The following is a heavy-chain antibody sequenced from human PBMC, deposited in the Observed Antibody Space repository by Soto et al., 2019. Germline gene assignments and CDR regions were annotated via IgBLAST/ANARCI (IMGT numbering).Heavy chain of an antibody. CDR2: IKYSGTT. D-gene: IGHD6-6*01. CDR3: ARVGSSIATRPFDY. CDR1: GGSISSSRCH. Sequence: SETLPLTCTVSGGSISSSRCHWGWIRQPPGKGLEWIASIKYSGTTFYNPSLKSRVTLSVDTSKNQFALKLSSVTAADTAVYYCARVGSSIATRPFDYWGQGTLVTVSS. J-gene: IGHJ4*02. V-gene: IGHV4-39*01.